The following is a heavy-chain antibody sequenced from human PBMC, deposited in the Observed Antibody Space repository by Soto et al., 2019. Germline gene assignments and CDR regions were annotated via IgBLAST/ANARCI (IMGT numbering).Heavy chain of an antibody. Sequence: QVQLVESGGGVVQPGRSLRLSCAASGFTFSSYGMHWVRQAPGKGLEWVALISYDGSNKNYADYVKGRFTISRDNSKNTLYLKRNSLRAEDTAVYYWAKGGARYSSPDYWGQGTLVTVSS. CDR2: ISYDGSNK. CDR1: GFTFSSYG. V-gene: IGHV3-30*18. J-gene: IGHJ4*02. D-gene: IGHD6-13*01. CDR3: AKGGARYSSPDY.